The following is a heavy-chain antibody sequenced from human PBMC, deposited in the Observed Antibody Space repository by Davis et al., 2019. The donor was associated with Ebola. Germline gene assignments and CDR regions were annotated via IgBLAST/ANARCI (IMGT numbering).Heavy chain of an antibody. V-gene: IGHV4-39*01. CDR1: GGSMNTGVYL. CDR3: ARLDSQRYFDY. D-gene: IGHD3/OR15-3a*01. CDR2: TYYSWST. Sequence: MPSETLSLTCTISGGSMNTGVYLWGWVRQPPGLGLEWIGSTYYSWSTYYNPSLKSRVTISVDTSNNQFSLKLNSVTAADTAMYYCARLDSQRYFDYWGQGTLVTISS. J-gene: IGHJ4*02.